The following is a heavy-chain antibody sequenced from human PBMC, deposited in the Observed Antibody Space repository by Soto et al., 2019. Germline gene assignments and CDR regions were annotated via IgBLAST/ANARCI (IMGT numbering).Heavy chain of an antibody. CDR1: GFTFRDYY. V-gene: IGHV3-11*01. J-gene: IGHJ5*02. Sequence: QVQLVESGGGLVKPGGSLRLSCAVSGFTFRDYYMSWIRQAPGKGLEWVSSITTETTKYYVDAVKGRFTISRDNAENSLYLQMNSVRVEDTAVYYCARGIGSGYLRGGWFDPWGQGTLVTVSS. CDR2: ITTETTK. D-gene: IGHD3-3*01. CDR3: ARGIGSGYLRGGWFDP.